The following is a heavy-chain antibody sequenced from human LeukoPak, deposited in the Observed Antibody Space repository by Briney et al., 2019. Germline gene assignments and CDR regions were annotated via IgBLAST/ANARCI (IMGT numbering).Heavy chain of an antibody. CDR1: GFTFNSAW. Sequence: GGFLRLSCAASGFTFNSAWMSWVRQVPGKGLEWVARFTSKFNGATAEYAALVKGRFVISRDDSKDTLSLEMNSLRTEDTAVYHCVADVPPSNSGLYEAQIDFWGQGTLVTVSS. D-gene: IGHD6-19*01. J-gene: IGHJ4*02. CDR3: VADVPPSNSGLYEAQIDF. V-gene: IGHV3-15*01. CDR2: FTSKFNGATA.